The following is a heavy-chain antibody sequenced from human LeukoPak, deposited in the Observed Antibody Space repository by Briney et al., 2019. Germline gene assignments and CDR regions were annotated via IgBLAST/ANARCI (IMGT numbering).Heavy chain of an antibody. J-gene: IGHJ4*02. V-gene: IGHV3-74*01. CDR3: AREDNWNDATLDY. D-gene: IGHD1-1*01. CDR1: GFTFSSYW. Sequence: SGGSLRLSCAASGFTFSSYWMHRVRQAPGKGLVWVSRINSDGSSTSYADSVKGRFTISRDNAKNTLYLQMNSLRAEDTAVYYCAREDNWNDATLDYWGQGTLVTVSS. CDR2: INSDGSST.